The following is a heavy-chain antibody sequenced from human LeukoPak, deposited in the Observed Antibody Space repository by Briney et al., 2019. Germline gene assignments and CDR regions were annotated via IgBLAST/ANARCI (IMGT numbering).Heavy chain of an antibody. CDR1: GFTFSSYA. CDR3: ARGGLGNYYDSSGYAFDI. J-gene: IGHJ3*02. D-gene: IGHD3-22*01. V-gene: IGHV3-23*01. CDR2: ISGSGGST. Sequence: SGGSLRLSCAASGFTFSSYAMSWVRQAPGKGLEWVSAISGSGGSTYYADSVKGRFTISRDNAKNSLYLQMNSLGAEDTAVYYCARGGLGNYYDSSGYAFDIWGQGTMVTVSS.